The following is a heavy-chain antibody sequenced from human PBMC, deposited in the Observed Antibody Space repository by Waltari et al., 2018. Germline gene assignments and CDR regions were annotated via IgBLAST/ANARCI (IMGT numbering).Heavy chain of an antibody. D-gene: IGHD3-22*01. CDR2: ISPGDSDT. CDR1: GYSFTSYW. J-gene: IGHJ4*02. CDR3: ARYGTMIVVVEADY. Sequence: EVQLVQSGAEVKKPGESLKISCKGSGYSFTSYWIGWVRPITGKGLEWMGIISPGDSDTRYSPSFQGQVTISADKAISTAYLQWSSLKASDTAMYYCARYGTMIVVVEADYWGQGTLVTVSS. V-gene: IGHV5-51*03.